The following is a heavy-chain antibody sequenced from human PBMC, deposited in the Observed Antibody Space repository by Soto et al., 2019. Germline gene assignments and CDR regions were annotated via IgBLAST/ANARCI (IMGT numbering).Heavy chain of an antibody. V-gene: IGHV4-59*01. CDR3: AKYRRTDAEGYRLDF. Sequence: SETLSLTCTLSGGSISGYYWSWIRQPPGKGLEWIGYVYYSGSTKYNPSLESRVTISVDMSNNQFSLMLTSATAAGTAVYYCAKYRRTDAEGYRLDFWGQGTLVTVSS. D-gene: IGHD5-12*01. J-gene: IGHJ4*02. CDR1: GGSISGYY. CDR2: VYYSGST.